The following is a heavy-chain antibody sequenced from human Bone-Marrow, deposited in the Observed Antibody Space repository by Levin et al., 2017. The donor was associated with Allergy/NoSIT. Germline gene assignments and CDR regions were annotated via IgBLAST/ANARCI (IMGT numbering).Heavy chain of an antibody. CDR3: ARGPNSGSYSHIDH. CDR1: GDSMYSYF. CDR2: IFTSGST. Sequence: PSETLSLTCSVTGDSMYSYFWSWVRQPAGKGLEWIGRIFTSGSTNYNSSLKSRVTMSVDMSKNQFSLSLRSVNVGDTAVYYCARGPNSGSYSHIDHWGQGILVTVSS. D-gene: IGHD3-10*01. V-gene: IGHV4-4*07. J-gene: IGHJ4*02.